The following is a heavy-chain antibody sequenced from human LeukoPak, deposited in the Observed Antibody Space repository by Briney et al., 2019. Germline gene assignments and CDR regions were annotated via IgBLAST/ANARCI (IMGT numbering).Heavy chain of an antibody. J-gene: IGHJ6*03. CDR1: GFTFSDYP. CDR3: TKENIVVVPAAMKYYYYYMDV. V-gene: IGHV3-49*03. CDR2: IRNKAYRGTT. D-gene: IGHD2-2*01. Sequence: PGGSLRLSCTTSGFTFSDYPMSWFRQAPGKGLEWVGFIRNKAYRGTTEYAVSVKGRFSISRDDSKSIAYLQMNSLKTEDTAVYFCTKENIVVVPAAMKYYYYYMDVWGKGTTVTVSS.